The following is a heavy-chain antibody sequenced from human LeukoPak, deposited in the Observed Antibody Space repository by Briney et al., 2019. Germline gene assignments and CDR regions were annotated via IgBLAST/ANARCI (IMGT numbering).Heavy chain of an antibody. CDR2: ISGSGGST. V-gene: IGHV3-23*01. CDR1: GFTFSSYA. J-gene: IGHJ4*02. CDR3: AKALAAYSSSWLPNDY. Sequence: GGSLRLSCAASGFTFSSYAMSWDRQAPGKGLEWVSAISGSGGSTYYADSVKGRFTISRDNSKNTLYLQMNSLRAEDTAVYYCAKALAAYSSSWLPNDYWGQGTLSPSPQ. D-gene: IGHD6-13*01.